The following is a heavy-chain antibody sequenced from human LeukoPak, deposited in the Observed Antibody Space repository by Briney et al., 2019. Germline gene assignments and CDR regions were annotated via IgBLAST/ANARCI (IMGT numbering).Heavy chain of an antibody. CDR1: GFTFTKYW. D-gene: IGHD2-2*01. V-gene: IGHV3-7*01. CDR2: IKQDGSEK. CDR3: ARGLDCRSTSCYLDN. J-gene: IGHJ4*02. Sequence: GGSLRLSCAASGFTFTKYWMTWVRQAPGKGLEWVANIKQDGSEKFYVDSVRGRFTISRDNAKNSLDLQINSLGAEDTAVYYCARGLDCRSTSCYLDNWGQGTLVTVSS.